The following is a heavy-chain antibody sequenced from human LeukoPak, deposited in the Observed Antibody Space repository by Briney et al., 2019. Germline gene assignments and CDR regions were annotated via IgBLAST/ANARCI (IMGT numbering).Heavy chain of an antibody. Sequence: GGSLRLSCAASGFTFSSYSMNWVRQAPGKGLEWVSSISSSSSYIYYADSVKGRFTISRDNAKNSLYLQMNSLRAEDTAVYYFARGDGREHFDFWGQGTLVTVPS. D-gene: IGHD1-1*01. J-gene: IGHJ4*02. CDR1: GFTFSSYS. CDR3: ARGDGREHFDF. CDR2: ISSSSSYI. V-gene: IGHV3-21*01.